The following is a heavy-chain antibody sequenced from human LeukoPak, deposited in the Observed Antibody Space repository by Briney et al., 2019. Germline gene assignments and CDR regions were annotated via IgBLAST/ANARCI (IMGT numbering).Heavy chain of an antibody. CDR1: GYSITRAYN. CDR3: ARGEVGEFDH. V-gene: IGHV4-38-2*02. Sequence: SETLSLTCTVSGYSITRAYNWGWVRQSPGKGLEWIASISHAGATYHNPSLKSRVTISVDTSKNHFSLSLGSVTAPDTAIYFCARGEVGEFDHWGQGTLVTVSS. CDR2: ISHAGAT. D-gene: IGHD1-26*01. J-gene: IGHJ4*02.